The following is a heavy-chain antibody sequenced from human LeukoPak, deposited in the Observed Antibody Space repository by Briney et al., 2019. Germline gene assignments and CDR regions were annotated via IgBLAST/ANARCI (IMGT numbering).Heavy chain of an antibody. CDR3: ARGQWVKGVVIVRSWFDP. D-gene: IGHD3-3*01. V-gene: IGHV1-8*01. CDR1: GYTFTIYD. CDR2: MKPNRGKT. J-gene: IGHJ5*02. Sequence: ASVTVSFTASGYTFTIYDINWVRQAPGQGGGRVGWMKPNRGKTGYKQKFQGRGTITRNTARRKDYMELSSLRSEDTAVYYCARGQWVKGVVIVRSWFDPWGQGTLVTVSS.